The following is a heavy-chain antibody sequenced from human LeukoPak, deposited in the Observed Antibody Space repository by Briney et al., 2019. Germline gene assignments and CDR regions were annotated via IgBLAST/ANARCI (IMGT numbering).Heavy chain of an antibody. Sequence: SETLSLTCTVFDGSISSHYWSWIRQPPGKELEWLGFVFTTVITNYNPSLKSRVTISVDTSTNQLSLKLTSVTAADTAVYYCARHRLGIRDFDYWGQGTLVTVSS. D-gene: IGHD6-19*01. CDR3: ARHRLGIRDFDY. CDR2: VFTTVIT. J-gene: IGHJ4*02. CDR1: DGSISSHY. V-gene: IGHV4-4*09.